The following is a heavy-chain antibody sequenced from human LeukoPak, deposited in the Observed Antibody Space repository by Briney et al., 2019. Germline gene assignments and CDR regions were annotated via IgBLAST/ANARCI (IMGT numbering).Heavy chain of an antibody. V-gene: IGHV3-23*01. Sequence: GGSLRLSCAASGFTFSTYAMSWVRQVPGKGLEWVSAISGSGGSKYYADSVKGRFTISRDNSKNTVYLQMNSLRAEDTAVYYCANGEDTAMVDYWGQGTLVTVSS. J-gene: IGHJ4*02. CDR1: GFTFSTYA. CDR3: ANGEDTAMVDY. D-gene: IGHD5-18*01. CDR2: ISGSGGSK.